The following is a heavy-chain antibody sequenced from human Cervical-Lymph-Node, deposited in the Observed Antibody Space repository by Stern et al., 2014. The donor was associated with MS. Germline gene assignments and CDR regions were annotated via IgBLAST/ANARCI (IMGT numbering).Heavy chain of an antibody. D-gene: IGHD5/OR15-5a*01. V-gene: IGHV1-46*01. CDR1: GYTFIRYY. Sequence: QMQLVQSGAQVKKPGASVKVSCKGSGYTFIRYYIHWVRQAPGQGLEWMGIVTANGGSARYAQKFQGRVTMASDTSTSTVSMELSSLRSEDTAVYYCATLYDSSGNYGMEVWGQGTTVIVSS. J-gene: IGHJ6*02. CDR3: ATLYDSSGNYGMEV. CDR2: VTANGGSA.